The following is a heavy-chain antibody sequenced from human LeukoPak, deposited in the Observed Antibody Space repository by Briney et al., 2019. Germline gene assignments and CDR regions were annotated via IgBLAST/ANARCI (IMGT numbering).Heavy chain of an antibody. CDR1: GFTLSTYW. V-gene: IGHV3-7*01. CDR2: IKEDGSET. D-gene: IGHD3-16*01. J-gene: IGHJ6*03. Sequence: PGGSLRLSCAASGFTLSTYWMCWVRQAPGKGLEWVANIKEDGSETNYVESVKGRFFISRDNAKNSQHLQMNSLRVEDTAVYYCARCEGFYDYFSGNPTYYFYMDVWGKGTTVTVSS. CDR3: ARCEGFYDYFSGNPTYYFYMDV.